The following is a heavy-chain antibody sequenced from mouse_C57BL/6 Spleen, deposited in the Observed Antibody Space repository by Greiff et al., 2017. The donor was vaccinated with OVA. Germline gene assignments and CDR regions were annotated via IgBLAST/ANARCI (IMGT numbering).Heavy chain of an antibody. CDR2: ISYDGSN. V-gene: IGHV3-6*01. Sequence: EVQLQESGPGLVKPSQSLSLTCSVTGYSITSGYYWNWIRQFPGNKLEWMGYISYDGSNNYNPSLKNRISITRDTSKNQFFLKLNSVTTEDTATYYCARGDYYGSSRFAYWGQGTLVTVSA. CDR1: GYSITSGYY. D-gene: IGHD1-1*01. CDR3: ARGDYYGSSRFAY. J-gene: IGHJ3*01.